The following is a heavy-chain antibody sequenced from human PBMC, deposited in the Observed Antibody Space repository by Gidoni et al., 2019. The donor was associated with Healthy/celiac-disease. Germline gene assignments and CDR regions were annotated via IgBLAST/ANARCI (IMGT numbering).Heavy chain of an antibody. D-gene: IGHD3-9*01. CDR1: GRSISSSY. V-gene: IGHV4-59*08. J-gene: IGHJ6*02. CDR2: LYYSGCT. CDR3: ARGRGVLRYFDGLFNLDV. Sequence: QVQLPESGPGLVQPSETLSLTCTVSGRSISSSYWRWIRQPPGKGLAWIGYLYYSGCTNYNPSRKSRVNIAVDTSKNQFALKLSSGTAADTAVYYGARGRGVLRYFDGLFNLDVWGQGTTVTVSS.